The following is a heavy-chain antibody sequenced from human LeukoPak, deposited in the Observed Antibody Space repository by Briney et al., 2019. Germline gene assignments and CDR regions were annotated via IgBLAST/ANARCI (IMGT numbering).Heavy chain of an antibody. J-gene: IGHJ4*02. CDR3: ARVPVLSDTSSPLSYGDYPHFDY. CDR1: GDSITSGTYY. V-gene: IGHV4-61*02. Sequence: SETLSLTCTVSGDSITSGTYYWTWIRQPAGKGLEWIGRIYTSGSTNYNSSLKSRVTISVDTSKNQFSLRLSSVTAADTAVYYCARVPVLSDTSSPLSYGDYPHFDYWGQGTLVTVSS. CDR2: IYTSGST. D-gene: IGHD4-17*01.